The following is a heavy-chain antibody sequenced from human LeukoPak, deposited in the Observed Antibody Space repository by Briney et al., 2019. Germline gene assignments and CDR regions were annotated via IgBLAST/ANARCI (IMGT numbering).Heavy chain of an antibody. J-gene: IGHJ4*02. CDR2: IRAYNGKT. D-gene: IGHD2-2*01. V-gene: IGHV1-18*04. CDR1: GYTFSSYG. CDR3: ARDCGTSCYLGTNKLDY. Sequence: GASVKLSCKASGYTFSSYGIIWVRQAARQGLEWMGWIRAYNGKTKYAQKLQGRITMTTDTSKSTAYMELRSLRSDDTAVYYCARDCGTSCYLGTNKLDYWGQGTLVTVSS.